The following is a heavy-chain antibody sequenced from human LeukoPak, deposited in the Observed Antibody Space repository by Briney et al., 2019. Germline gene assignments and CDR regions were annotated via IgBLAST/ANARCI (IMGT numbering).Heavy chain of an antibody. Sequence: SETLSLTCTVSGGSISSYYWSWIRQAPGKGLEWIGYIYYTGSTNYSPSLKSRVSISIDPSKNQLSLKLTSVTAADTAVYYCARDPTYWGQGILVTVSS. CDR1: GGSISSYY. J-gene: IGHJ4*02. CDR3: ARDPTY. CDR2: IYYTGST. V-gene: IGHV4-59*01.